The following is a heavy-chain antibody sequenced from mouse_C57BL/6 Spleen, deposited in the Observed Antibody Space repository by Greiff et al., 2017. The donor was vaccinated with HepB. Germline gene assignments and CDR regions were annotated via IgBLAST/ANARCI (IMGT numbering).Heavy chain of an antibody. D-gene: IGHD1-1*01. CDR1: GYAFTNYL. Sequence: QVQLKQSGAELVRPGTSVKVSCKASGYAFTNYLIEWVKQRPGQGLEWIGVINPGSGGTNYNEKFKGKATLTADKSSSTAYMQLSSLTSEDSAVYFCARDGRSSFDYWGQGTTLTVSS. CDR2: INPGSGGT. V-gene: IGHV1-54*01. CDR3: ARDGRSSFDY. J-gene: IGHJ2*01.